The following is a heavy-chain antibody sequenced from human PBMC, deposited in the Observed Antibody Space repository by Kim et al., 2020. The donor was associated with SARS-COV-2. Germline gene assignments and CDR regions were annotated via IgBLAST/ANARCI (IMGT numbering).Heavy chain of an antibody. Sequence: GESLKISCNVSGYRFTSYWITWVRQMPGKGLEWMGNIDPSDSYTKYSLSFRGHVTISTDKALSTAYLQWSRLRASDTAIYYCARRQGGGDGFDVWGQGTVVIVSS. CDR3: ARRQGGGDGFDV. CDR1: GYRFTSYW. J-gene: IGHJ3*01. V-gene: IGHV5-10-1*01. D-gene: IGHD3-16*01. CDR2: IDPSDSYT.